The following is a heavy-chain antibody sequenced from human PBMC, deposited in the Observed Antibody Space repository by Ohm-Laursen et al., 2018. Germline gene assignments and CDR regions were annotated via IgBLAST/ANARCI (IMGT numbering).Heavy chain of an antibody. CDR2: ISGSGGRT. CDR3: ARYYDFWSGYYTREGYFDY. CDR1: GFTFSSYA. Sequence: SLRLSCAASGFTFSSYAMSWVRQAPGKGLEWVSAISGSGGRTYYADSVKGRFTTSRDNSKNTLYLQMNSLRAEDTAVYYCARYYDFWSGYYTREGYFDYWGQGTLVTVSS. V-gene: IGHV3-23*01. D-gene: IGHD3-3*01. J-gene: IGHJ4*02.